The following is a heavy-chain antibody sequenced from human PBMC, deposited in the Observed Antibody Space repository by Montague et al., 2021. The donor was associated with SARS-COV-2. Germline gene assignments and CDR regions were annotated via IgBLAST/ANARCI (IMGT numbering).Heavy chain of an antibody. Sequence: SETLSLTCTVSGGSINRYYWSWIRQPAGKGLEWIGRIHTTGSTNSNPSLMSRVTMSVDTSKNQFSLNLSSVTAADTAIYYCARDGDYDYIWGSYRPYYFDNWGQGTLVTVSS. CDR2: IHTTGST. D-gene: IGHD3-16*02. CDR1: GGSINRYY. J-gene: IGHJ4*02. CDR3: ARDGDYDYIWGSYRPYYFDN. V-gene: IGHV4-4*07.